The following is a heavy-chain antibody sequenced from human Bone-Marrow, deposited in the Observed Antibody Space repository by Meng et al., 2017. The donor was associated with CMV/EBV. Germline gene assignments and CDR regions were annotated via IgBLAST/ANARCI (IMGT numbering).Heavy chain of an antibody. D-gene: IGHD3-3*01. V-gene: IGHV3-7*01. J-gene: IGHJ4*02. CDR3: AAGSTISADYFDH. CDR2: IKQDGSEK. Sequence: GESLKISCAASGFTFSSYRMSWVRQAPGKGLEWVANIKQDGSEKYYVDSVKGRFTISRDNAKNSLYLQMNSLRAEDTAVYYCAAGSTISADYFDHWGQGTLVTVSS. CDR1: GFTFSSYR.